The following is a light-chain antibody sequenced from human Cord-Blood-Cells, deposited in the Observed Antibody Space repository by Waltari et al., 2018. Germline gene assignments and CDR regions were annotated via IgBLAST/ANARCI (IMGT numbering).Light chain of an antibody. CDR2: DVS. J-gene: IGLJ1*01. CDR1: SSDVGSYKL. Sequence: QSALTQPASVSGSPGQSITLSCTGTSSDVGSYKLVSWYQQHPGKAPKLMIYDVSKPPSGVFYRFSGSKSGNTASLTSSGFRAEDEADYCCCSYAGSSYVFGTGNKVTVL. V-gene: IGLV2-23*02. CDR3: CSYAGSSYV.